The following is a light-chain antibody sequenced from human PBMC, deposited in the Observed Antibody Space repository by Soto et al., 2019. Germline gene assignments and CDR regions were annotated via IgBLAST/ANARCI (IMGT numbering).Light chain of an antibody. V-gene: IGKV3-20*01. CDR2: GAS. J-gene: IGKJ1*01. CDR1: QSVTDNY. Sequence: EVILTQSPGMLSLSPGERATLSCRASQSVTDNYIGWYQQRPGQAPRLLIYGASSRATGVPDRISGSGSGTDFTLTISRLEPEDFALYYCQQYGNSPWTFGQGTKVEI. CDR3: QQYGNSPWT.